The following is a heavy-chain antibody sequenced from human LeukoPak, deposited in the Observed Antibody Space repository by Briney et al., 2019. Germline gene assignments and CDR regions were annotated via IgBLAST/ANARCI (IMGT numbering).Heavy chain of an antibody. CDR2: INAYNGNT. CDR3: AREEELVSRGSYDY. D-gene: IGHD6-13*01. CDR1: GYTFTSYG. V-gene: IGHV1-18*01. Sequence: GASVKVSCKASGYTFTSYGISWVRQAPGQGLEWMGWINAYNGNTNYAQKLQGRVTMTTDTSTSTAYMELRSLRSDDTAVYYCAREEELVSRGSYDYWGQGTLVTVSS. J-gene: IGHJ4*02.